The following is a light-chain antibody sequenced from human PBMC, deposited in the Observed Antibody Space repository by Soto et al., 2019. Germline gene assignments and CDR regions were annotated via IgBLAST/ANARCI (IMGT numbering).Light chain of an antibody. J-gene: IGKJ5*01. CDR3: QQYDGWPRT. Sequence: ELVLTPSPATXSXXXXXXXXRSXRATQTVFSNYIGWYQQKPGQAPRLLIYSASTRASGIPDRFSGSGPGTEFTLTISSLQSEDFAFFYCQQYDGWPRTFGQGTRLEIK. CDR1: QTVFSN. CDR2: SAS. V-gene: IGKV3-15*01.